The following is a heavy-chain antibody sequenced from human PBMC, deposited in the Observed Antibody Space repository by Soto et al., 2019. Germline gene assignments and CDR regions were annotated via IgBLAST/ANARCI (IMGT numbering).Heavy chain of an antibody. Sequence: QLQLVESGGGVVQPGRSLRLSCAASGFTFSNYIMHWVRQAPGKGLEWVAFISYDGSNKDYADSVKGRFTISRDNSKNTLYLQLSSLRLEDTADYYCAGGDTYYAMGVWGQGTTVTVSS. CDR1: GFTFSNYI. J-gene: IGHJ6*02. D-gene: IGHD5-18*01. CDR2: ISYDGSNK. CDR3: AGGDTYYAMGV. V-gene: IGHV3-30-3*01.